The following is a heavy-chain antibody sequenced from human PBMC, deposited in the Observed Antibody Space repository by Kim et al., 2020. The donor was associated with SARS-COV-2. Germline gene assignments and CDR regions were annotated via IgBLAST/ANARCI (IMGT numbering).Heavy chain of an antibody. CDR2: IYYSGST. Sequence: SETLSLTCTVSGGSIGSYYWSWIRQAPGKGLEWIGYIYYSGSTNYNPSLKSRVTISVDTSKKQFSLKLSSVTAADTAVYYCAREVGTHLDYWGQGTLVTVSS. CDR3: AREVGTHLDY. J-gene: IGHJ4*02. CDR1: GGSIGSYY. V-gene: IGHV4-59*13.